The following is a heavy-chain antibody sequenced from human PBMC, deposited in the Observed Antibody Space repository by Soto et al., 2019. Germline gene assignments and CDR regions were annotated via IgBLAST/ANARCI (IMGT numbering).Heavy chain of an antibody. CDR1: GYNFNNYW. D-gene: IGHD4-17*01. Sequence: EVQVVQSGAEVKKPGESLKISCKVSGYNFNNYWIAWVRQMPGKGLEWMGIIHPSKSSTRYSPSFEGQVTISADESISTAYLQWSSLKASDTAMYYCARDLDYGGNSETCDIWCQVTMVTVSS. J-gene: IGHJ3*02. CDR2: IHPSKSST. CDR3: ARDLDYGGNSETCDI. V-gene: IGHV5-51*03.